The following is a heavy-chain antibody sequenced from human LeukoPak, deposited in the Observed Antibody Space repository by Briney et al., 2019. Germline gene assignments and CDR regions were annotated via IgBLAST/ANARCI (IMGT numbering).Heavy chain of an antibody. CDR3: AKDVGKWESLHFFDY. CDR2: IGGSGAST. D-gene: IGHD1-26*01. Sequence: GGSLRLSCLTSGFTLSTNAMSWVRQAPGKGLEWISGIGGSGASTYYADSVKGRFTISRDDSRNTLYLQMNGLRGDDTAVYYCAKDVGKWESLHFFDYWGQGTLVTVSS. CDR1: GFTLSTNA. V-gene: IGHV3-23*01. J-gene: IGHJ4*02.